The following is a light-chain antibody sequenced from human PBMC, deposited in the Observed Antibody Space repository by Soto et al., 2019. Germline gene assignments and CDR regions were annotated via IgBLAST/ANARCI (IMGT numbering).Light chain of an antibody. CDR1: QSVSSSY. Sequence: EIVLTQSPGTLSLSPGERATLSCRASQSVSSSYLAWYQQKPGQAPMLLIYGASSRATGIPDRFSGSGSGTDFTLTISRLEPEDFAVYYCQKLPLGGGTKVEIK. J-gene: IGKJ4*01. CDR2: GAS. CDR3: QKLP. V-gene: IGKV3-20*01.